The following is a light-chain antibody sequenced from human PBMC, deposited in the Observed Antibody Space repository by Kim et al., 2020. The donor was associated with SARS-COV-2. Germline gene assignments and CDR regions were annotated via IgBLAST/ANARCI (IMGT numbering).Light chain of an antibody. V-gene: IGKV3-11*01. Sequence: LCPGERATLSCRASQSVSSYLAWYQQKPGQAPRLLIYDASNRATDIPARFSGHGSGTDFTLTISSLEPEDFAVYYCQQRGNWPITFGQGTRLEIK. CDR1: QSVSSY. J-gene: IGKJ5*01. CDR3: QQRGNWPIT. CDR2: DAS.